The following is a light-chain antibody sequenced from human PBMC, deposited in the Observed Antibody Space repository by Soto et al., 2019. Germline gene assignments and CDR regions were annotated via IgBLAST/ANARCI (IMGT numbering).Light chain of an antibody. CDR3: QQSYSTPQT. V-gene: IGKV1-39*01. CDR2: AAS. Sequence: DIQLTQSQSFLSASVGDRIALTCRASQSISSYLNWYQQKPGKAPKLLIYAASSLQSGVPSRFSGSGSGTDFTLTISSLQPEDFATYYCQQSYSTPQTFGQGTKVDIK. J-gene: IGKJ1*01. CDR1: QSISSY.